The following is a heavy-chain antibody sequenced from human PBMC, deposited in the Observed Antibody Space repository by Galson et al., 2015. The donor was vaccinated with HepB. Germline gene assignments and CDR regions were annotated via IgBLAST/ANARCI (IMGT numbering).Heavy chain of an antibody. CDR3: ARHEATRRLALGYAFDI. J-gene: IGHJ3*02. D-gene: IGHD1-1*01. CDR1: GYSFTSYW. CDR2: IYPGDSDT. V-gene: IGHV5-51*01. Sequence: QSGAEVKKPGESLKISCKGSGYSFTSYWIGWVRQMPGKGLEWMGIIYPGDSDTRYSPSFQGQVTISADKSISTAYLQWSSLKASDTAMYYCARHEATRRLALGYAFDIWGQGTMVTVSS.